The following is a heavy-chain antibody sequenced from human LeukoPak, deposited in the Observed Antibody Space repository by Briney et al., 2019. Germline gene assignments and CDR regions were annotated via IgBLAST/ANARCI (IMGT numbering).Heavy chain of an antibody. D-gene: IGHD3-22*01. Sequence: GGSLRLSCAASGFIFDDYGMSWVRQAPGKGLECVSGINWNGGSTGYADSVKGRFTISRDNAKNSLYLQMNSLRAEDTALYYCARGVIVVADTPFDYWGQGTLVTVSS. J-gene: IGHJ4*02. CDR3: ARGVIVVADTPFDY. CDR2: INWNGGST. CDR1: GFIFDDYG. V-gene: IGHV3-20*04.